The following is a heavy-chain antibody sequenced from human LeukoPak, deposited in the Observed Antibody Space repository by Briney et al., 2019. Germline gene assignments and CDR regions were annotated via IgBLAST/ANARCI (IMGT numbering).Heavy chain of an antibody. CDR1: GFTFSSYG. Sequence: PGGSLRLSCAASGFTFSSYGMSWVRQAPGKGLEWVSAISGSGGSTYYADSVKGRFTISRDNSKNTLYLQMNSLRADDTAVYYCARERIVAYCGGDCYSANDYWGQGTLVTVSS. J-gene: IGHJ4*02. D-gene: IGHD2-21*02. CDR2: ISGSGGST. V-gene: IGHV3-23*01. CDR3: ARERIVAYCGGDCYSANDY.